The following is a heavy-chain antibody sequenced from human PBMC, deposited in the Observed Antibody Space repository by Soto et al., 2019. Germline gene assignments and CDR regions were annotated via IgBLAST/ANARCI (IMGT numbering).Heavy chain of an antibody. J-gene: IGHJ4*02. D-gene: IGHD5-18*01. CDR2: IIPIFGTA. CDR3: ARDRGYSYGFFDY. Sequence: QVQLVQSGAEVKKPGSSVKVSCKASGGTFSSYAISWVRQAPGQGLEWMGGIIPIFGTASYAQKFQGRVTIAADESTSTAYMELSSLRSEDTAVYYCARDRGYSYGFFDYWGQGTLVAVSS. V-gene: IGHV1-69*12. CDR1: GGTFSSYA.